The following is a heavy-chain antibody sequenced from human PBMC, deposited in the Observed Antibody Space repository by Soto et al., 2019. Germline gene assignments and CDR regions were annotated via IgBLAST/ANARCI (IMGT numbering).Heavy chain of an antibody. CDR1: GYTFTGYY. V-gene: IGHV1-2*04. Sequence: ASVKVSCKASGYTFTGYYMHWVRQAPGQGLEWMGWINPNSGGTNYAQKFQGWVTMTRDTSISTAYMELSRLRSDDTAVYYCARVRDDSSGWFDYWGQGTLVTVSS. D-gene: IGHD6-19*01. CDR2: INPNSGGT. CDR3: ARVRDDSSGWFDY. J-gene: IGHJ4*02.